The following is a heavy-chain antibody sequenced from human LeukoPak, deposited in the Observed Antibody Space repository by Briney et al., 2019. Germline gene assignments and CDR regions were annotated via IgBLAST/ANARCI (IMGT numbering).Heavy chain of an antibody. Sequence: PGGSLRLSCAASGFTFSSYAMSWVRQAPGTGLEWVSSISGSGGGTYYADSVKGRFTVSRDNSMNTLYMQMNSLRAEDTAVYYCAKGGSGSYYSLVLRYYFDYWGQGTLVTVSS. D-gene: IGHD3-10*01. CDR1: GFTFSSYA. V-gene: IGHV3-23*01. CDR3: AKGGSGSYYSLVLRYYFDY. CDR2: ISGSGGGT. J-gene: IGHJ4*02.